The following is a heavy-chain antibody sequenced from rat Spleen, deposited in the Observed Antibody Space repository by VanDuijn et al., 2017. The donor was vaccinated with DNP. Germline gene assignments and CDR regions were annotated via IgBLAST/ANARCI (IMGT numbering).Heavy chain of an antibody. V-gene: IGHV5-25*01. CDR1: GFTFSDYY. CDR2: ISPDGGHT. CDR3: AGNYYDGSSYYPFAY. D-gene: IGHD1-12*02. Sequence: EVQLVGSGGGLVQSGRSLKLSCAGSGFTFSDYYMAWVRQAPTKGLDWVASISPDGGHTYYRDSVKGRFTISRDNARSTLSLLMVNLRSEDTATYYCAGNYYDGSSYYPFAYWGQGTLVTVSS. J-gene: IGHJ3*01.